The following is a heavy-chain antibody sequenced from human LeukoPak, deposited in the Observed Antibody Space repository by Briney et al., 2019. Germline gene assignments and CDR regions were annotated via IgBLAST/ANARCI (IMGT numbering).Heavy chain of an antibody. V-gene: IGHV4-34*01. CDR2: INHSGST. CDR3: ASQGHHGKIVGTTLSYFYMDV. Sequence: SETLSLTCAVYGGSFSGYYWSWIRQPPGKGLEWIGEINHSGSTNYKPSLKSRVTISVDTSKNQFSLKLSSVTAADTAFYYCASQGHHGKIVGTTLSYFYMDVWGKGTTVAVSS. J-gene: IGHJ6*03. D-gene: IGHD1-26*01. CDR1: GGSFSGYY.